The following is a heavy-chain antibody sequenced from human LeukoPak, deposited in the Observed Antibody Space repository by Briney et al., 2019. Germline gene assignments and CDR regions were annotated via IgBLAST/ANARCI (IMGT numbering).Heavy chain of an antibody. CDR1: GGSFSGYY. D-gene: IGHD3-10*01. CDR2: INHSGST. V-gene: IGHV4-34*01. J-gene: IGHJ6*03. Sequence: SETLSLTCAVYGGSFSGYYWSWIRQPPGKGLEWIGEINHSGSTNYNPSLKSRVAISVDTSKNQFSLKLSSVTAADTAVYYCARLYGSGSNHYYYYMDVWGKGTTVTVSS. CDR3: ARLYGSGSNHYYYYMDV.